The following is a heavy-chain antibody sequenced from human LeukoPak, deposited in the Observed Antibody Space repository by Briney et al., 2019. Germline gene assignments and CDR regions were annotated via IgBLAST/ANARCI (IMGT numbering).Heavy chain of an antibody. D-gene: IGHD3-10*01. CDR3: ARGERGSGSYFLDY. CDR2: VYSGGST. V-gene: IGHV3-53*01. Sequence: GGSLRLSCAASEFAVSSNYMSWVRQAPGKGLEWVSVVYSGGSTYYADSVKGRFTISRDSSKNTLYLQMNSLRAEDTAVYYCARGERGSGSYFLDYWGQGTLVTVSS. J-gene: IGHJ4*02. CDR1: EFAVSSNY.